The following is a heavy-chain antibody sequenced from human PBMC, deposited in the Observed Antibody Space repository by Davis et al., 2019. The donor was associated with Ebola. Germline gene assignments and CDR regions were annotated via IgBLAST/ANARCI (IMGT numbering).Heavy chain of an antibody. Sequence: GESLKISCQTSGYTFTIYWIAWVRQMPGKGLEWMGIIYPGDSDIRYSPSFQGQVTISADKSITTAYLQWSNLKASDTATYYCARQGTTSWDSWGQGTLVTVSS. CDR2: IYPGDSDI. J-gene: IGHJ4*02. CDR1: GYTFTIYW. V-gene: IGHV5-51*01. CDR3: ARQGTTSWDS. D-gene: IGHD2-2*01.